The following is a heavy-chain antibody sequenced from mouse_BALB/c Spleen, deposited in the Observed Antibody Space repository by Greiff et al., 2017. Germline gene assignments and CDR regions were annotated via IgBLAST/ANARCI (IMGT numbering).Heavy chain of an antibody. D-gene: IGHD4-1*01. V-gene: IGHV5-17*02. CDR3: ARLGRSYAMDY. CDR1: GFTFSSFG. Sequence: EVKVVESGGGLVQPGGSRKLSCAASGFTFSSFGMHWVRQAPEKGLEWVAYISSGSSTIYYADTVKGRFTISRDNPKNTLFLQMTSLRSEDTAMYYCARLGRSYAMDYWGQGTSVTVSS. J-gene: IGHJ4*01. CDR2: ISSGSSTI.